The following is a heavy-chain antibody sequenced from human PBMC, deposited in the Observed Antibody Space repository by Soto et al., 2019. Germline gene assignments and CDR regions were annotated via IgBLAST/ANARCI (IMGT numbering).Heavy chain of an antibody. CDR3: GRQWGTDAFDI. D-gene: IGHD2-8*01. CDR2: INAGNGNT. Sequence: ASVKVSCKASGYTFTSYAMHWVRQAPGQRLEWMGWINAGNGNTKYSQKFQGRVTITRDTSASTAYMELSSLRSEDTAVYYCGRQWGTDAFDIWGQGTMVTVSS. CDR1: GYTFTSYA. V-gene: IGHV1-3*01. J-gene: IGHJ3*02.